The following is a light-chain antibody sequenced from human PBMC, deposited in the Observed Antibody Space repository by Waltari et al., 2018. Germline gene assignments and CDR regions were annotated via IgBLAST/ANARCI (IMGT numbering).Light chain of an antibody. V-gene: IGKV3-20*01. CDR3: QQYGSSPPLT. CDR2: GAA. CDR1: QSVSSSY. J-gene: IGKJ4*01. Sequence: EIVLTQSPGTLSLSPGERAILPCRASQSVSSSYLAWYQQKPGQAPRLLIYGAASRATGIPDRFSGSGSGTDFTLTISRLEPEDFAVYYCQQYGSSPPLTFGGGTKVEIK.